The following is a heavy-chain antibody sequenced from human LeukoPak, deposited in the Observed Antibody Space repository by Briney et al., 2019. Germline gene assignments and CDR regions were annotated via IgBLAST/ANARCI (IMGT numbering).Heavy chain of an antibody. V-gene: IGHV4-34*01. CDR1: GGSFSGYY. J-gene: IGHJ4*02. Sequence: PSETLSLTCAVYGGSFSGYYWSWIRQPPGKGLEWIGEINHSGSTNYNPSLKSRVTISVDRSKNQFSLKLSSVTAADTAVYYCARGEAVGSGSYYFDYWGQGTLVTVSS. CDR2: INHSGST. CDR3: ARGEAVGSGSYYFDY. D-gene: IGHD3-10*01.